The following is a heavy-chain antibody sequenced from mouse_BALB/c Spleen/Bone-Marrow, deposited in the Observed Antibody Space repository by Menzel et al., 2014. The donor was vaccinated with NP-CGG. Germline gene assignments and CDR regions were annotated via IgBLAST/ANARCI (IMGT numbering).Heavy chain of an antibody. D-gene: IGHD2-14*01. V-gene: IGHV1S81*02. J-gene: IGHJ3*01. CDR1: GYTFTSYW. Sequence: VQLQQSGAELVKPGASVKLSCKASGYTFTSYWMHWVKQRPGQGLEWIGEINPSNGRTNYNEKFKSKATLTVDKSSSTAYMQLSSLTSEDSAVYYCARSYYRYDVIVYWGQGTLATVSA. CDR2: INPSNGRT. CDR3: ARSYYRYDVIVY.